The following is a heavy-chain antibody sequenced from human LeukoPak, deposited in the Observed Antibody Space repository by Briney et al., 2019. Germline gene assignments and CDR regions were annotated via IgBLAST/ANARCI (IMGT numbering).Heavy chain of an antibody. V-gene: IGHV1-2*02. Sequence: GASVKVSCKASGYTFTGYYMHWVRQAPGQGLEWMGWINPNSGGTNYAQKFQGRVTMTRDTSISTAYMELRSLRSDDTAVYYCARDRRSYYGSGSYYNDWGQGTLVTVSS. CDR3: ARDRRSYYGSGSYYND. D-gene: IGHD3-10*01. CDR1: GYTFTGYY. J-gene: IGHJ4*02. CDR2: INPNSGGT.